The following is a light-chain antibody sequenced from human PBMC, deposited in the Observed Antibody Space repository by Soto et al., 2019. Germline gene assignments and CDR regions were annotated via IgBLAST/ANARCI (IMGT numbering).Light chain of an antibody. CDR2: RNN. CDR1: SSNIGSNY. Sequence: QSVLTQPPSASGTPGQRVTISCSGSSSNIGSNYVYWYQQLPGTAPKLLIYRNNQRPSGVPDRFSGSKSGTSASLAISGLRSEDEAEYYYVAGDASLSGRVFGGGTQLTVL. V-gene: IGLV1-47*01. J-gene: IGLJ3*02. CDR3: VAGDASLSGRV.